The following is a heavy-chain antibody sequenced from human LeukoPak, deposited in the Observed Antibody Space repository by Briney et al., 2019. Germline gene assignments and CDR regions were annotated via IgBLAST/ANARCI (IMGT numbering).Heavy chain of an antibody. CDR2: MNPNSGNT. CDR1: GYTFTNCD. D-gene: IGHD3-10*01. CDR3: ARGSRSGDY. J-gene: IGHJ4*02. V-gene: IGHV1-8*01. Sequence: GASVKVSCKTSGYTFTNCDINWVRQATGQGLEWMGWMNPNSGNTGYAQKFQGRVTMTRNISTSTAYMELSSLRSEDTAVYYCARGSRSGDYWGQGTQVTVSS.